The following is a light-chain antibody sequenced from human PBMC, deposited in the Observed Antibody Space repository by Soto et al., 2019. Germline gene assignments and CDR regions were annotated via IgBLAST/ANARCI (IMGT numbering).Light chain of an antibody. CDR3: QQYGSSPLT. Sequence: EIVLTQSPGTLSLSPGERATLSCRASQGFNSTYLAWYQQKPGQAPRLLIYGASSRATGIPDRFSGSGSGTDFTLTISRLDPEDFAVYYCQQYGSSPLTFGQGTKVDIK. J-gene: IGKJ1*01. CDR1: QGFNSTY. CDR2: GAS. V-gene: IGKV3-20*01.